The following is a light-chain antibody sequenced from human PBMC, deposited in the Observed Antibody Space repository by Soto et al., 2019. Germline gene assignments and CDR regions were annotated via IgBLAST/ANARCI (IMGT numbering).Light chain of an antibody. Sequence: QLTQSPSSLSASIGDRVYLTCRASQDITTHLAWIQQKPGKAPKPLIYAASTLEGGVPSRFSGSGFGTAFTLTISSLQPDDFATYYCQQLYSYPWTCGQGTTVEI. CDR1: QDITTH. J-gene: IGKJ1*01. CDR2: AAS. CDR3: QQLYSYPWT. V-gene: IGKV1-9*01.